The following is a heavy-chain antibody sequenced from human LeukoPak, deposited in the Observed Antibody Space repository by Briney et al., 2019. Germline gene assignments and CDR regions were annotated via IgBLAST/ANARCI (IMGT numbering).Heavy chain of an antibody. CDR3: TRGAGWLIDY. CDR1: GGSISDYY. D-gene: IGHD3-16*01. J-gene: IGHJ4*02. Sequence: SETLSLTCTVSGGSISDYYRGWIRQPPGKGLEWIGYFHNSGTSTYNPSLKSRVTISADTSRNQFSLKLNSLTTADTAVYYCTRGAGWLIDYWGQGILVTVSS. V-gene: IGHV4-59*01. CDR2: FHNSGTS.